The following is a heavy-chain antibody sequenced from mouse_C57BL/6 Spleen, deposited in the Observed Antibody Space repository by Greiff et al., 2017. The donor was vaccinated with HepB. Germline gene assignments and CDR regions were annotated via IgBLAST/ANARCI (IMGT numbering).Heavy chain of an antibody. CDR1: GYAFSSYW. D-gene: IGHD2-1*01. CDR3: ARKDGNGAMDY. CDR2: IYPGDGDT. Sequence: VQLQQSGAELVKPGASVKISCKASGYAFSSYWMNWVKQRPGKGLEWIGQIYPGDGDTNYNGKFKGKATLTADKSSSTAYMQLSSLTSEYSAVYFCARKDGNGAMDYWGQGTSVTVSS. V-gene: IGHV1-80*01. J-gene: IGHJ4*01.